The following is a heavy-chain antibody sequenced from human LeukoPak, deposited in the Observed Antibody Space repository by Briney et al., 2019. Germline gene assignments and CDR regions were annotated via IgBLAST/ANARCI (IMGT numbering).Heavy chain of an antibody. D-gene: IGHD1/OR15-1a*01. Sequence: SETLSLTCTVSGGSLSSSCYYWGWLRQPPGKGLEWIRSIYYSGSTYYNPSLKTRVIISVHTSKTQFSLKLSSVTAADTAVYYCARHISQQTWTLYYYCYMDVWGKGTTVTVSS. CDR2: IYYSGST. V-gene: IGHV4-39*01. CDR1: GGSLSSSCYY. CDR3: ARHISQQTWTLYYYCYMDV. J-gene: IGHJ6*03.